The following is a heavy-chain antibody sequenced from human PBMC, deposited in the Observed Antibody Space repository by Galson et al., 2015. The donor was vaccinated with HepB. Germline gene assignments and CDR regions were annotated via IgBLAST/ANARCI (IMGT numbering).Heavy chain of an antibody. CDR2: ISYDGSNK. V-gene: IGHV3-30-3*01. CDR1: GFTFSSYA. Sequence: SLRLSCAASGFTFSSYAMSWVRQAPGKGLEWVAIISYDGSNKYYADSVKGRFTISRDNSKNTLYLQMNSLRNEETAVYYCARAKYQMALWAYWGQGTLVNVSS. J-gene: IGHJ4*02. D-gene: IGHD2-21*01. CDR3: ARAKYQMALWAY.